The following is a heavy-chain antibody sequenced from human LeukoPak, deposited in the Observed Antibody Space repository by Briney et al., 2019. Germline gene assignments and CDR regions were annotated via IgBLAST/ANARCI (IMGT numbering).Heavy chain of an antibody. Sequence: SETLSLTCTVSGGSISSSRYYWCWIRQPPGKGLEWIGSIYYSGSTYYNQALKSRVSISVDTSNYQLPLKLSSVTAADTAEYYCARPDIVVVPAAIDAFDIWGQGTMVTVSS. J-gene: IGHJ3*02. D-gene: IGHD2-2*01. CDR1: GGSISSSRYY. CDR2: IYYSGST. CDR3: ARPDIVVVPAAIDAFDI. V-gene: IGHV4-39*01.